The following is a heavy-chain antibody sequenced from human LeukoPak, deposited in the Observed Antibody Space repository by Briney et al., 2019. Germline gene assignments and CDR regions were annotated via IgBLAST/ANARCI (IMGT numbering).Heavy chain of an antibody. CDR1: GYTFTGYY. D-gene: IGHD3-10*01. CDR2: INPNSGGT. CDR3: AKGSGSYYREFDY. V-gene: IGHV1-2*02. Sequence: ASVKVSCKASGYTFTGYYMHWVRQAPGQGLEWMGWINPNSGGTNYAQKFQGRVTMTRDTSISTAYMELGRLRSDDTAVYYCAKGSGSYYREFDYWGQGTLVTVSS. J-gene: IGHJ4*02.